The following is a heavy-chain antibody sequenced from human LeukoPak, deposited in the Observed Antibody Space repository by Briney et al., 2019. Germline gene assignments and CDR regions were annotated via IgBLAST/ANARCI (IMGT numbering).Heavy chain of an antibody. D-gene: IGHD5-24*01. CDR1: GFTFSSYW. CDR2: INSDGSST. J-gene: IGHJ5*02. V-gene: IGHV3-74*01. CDR3: ARDGDGCPFDP. Sequence: GGSLSLFCAASGFTFSSYWMHWVRQAPGKGLVWVSRINSDGSSTSYADSVKGRFTIFRDNAKNTLYLQMNSLRAEDTAVYYCARDGDGCPFDPWGQGTLVTVSS.